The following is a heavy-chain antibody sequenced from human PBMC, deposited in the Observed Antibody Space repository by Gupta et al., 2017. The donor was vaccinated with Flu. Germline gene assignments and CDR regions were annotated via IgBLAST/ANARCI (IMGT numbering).Heavy chain of an antibody. Sequence: YGGSTNYNPSLKSRVTISVDTSKNQFSLKLSSVTVADTAVYYCARDGYSYGSSFDYWGQGTLVTVSS. CDR2: YGGST. D-gene: IGHD5-18*01. J-gene: IGHJ4*02. CDR3: ARDGYSYGSSFDY. V-gene: IGHV4-59*01.